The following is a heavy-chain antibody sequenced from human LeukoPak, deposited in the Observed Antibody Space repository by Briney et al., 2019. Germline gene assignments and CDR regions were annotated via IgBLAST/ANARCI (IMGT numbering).Heavy chain of an antibody. CDR2: IIPIFGTA. CDR1: GGTFSSYA. D-gene: IGHD2-8*01. Sequence: SVKVSCKASGGTFSSYAISWVRQAPGQGLEWMGGIIPIFGTANYAQKFQGRVTITTAESTSTAYMELSSLRSEDTAVYYCARGNTKHCTNGVCYPEDFDYWGQGTLVTVSS. J-gene: IGHJ4*02. CDR3: ARGNTKHCTNGVCYPEDFDY. V-gene: IGHV1-69*05.